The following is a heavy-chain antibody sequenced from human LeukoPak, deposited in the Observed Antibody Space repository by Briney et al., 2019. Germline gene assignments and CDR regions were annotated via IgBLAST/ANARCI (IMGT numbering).Heavy chain of an antibody. V-gene: IGHV3-23*01. CDR1: GFTSSSYA. D-gene: IGHD3-22*01. Sequence: GGSLRLSCAASGFTSSSYAMSWVRQAPGKGLEWVSAISGSGGSTYYADSVKGRFTISRDNSKNTLYLQMNSLRAEDTAVYYCAKIASVYYDSSEGLADYWGQGTLVTVSS. CDR2: ISGSGGST. CDR3: AKIASVYYDSSEGLADY. J-gene: IGHJ4*02.